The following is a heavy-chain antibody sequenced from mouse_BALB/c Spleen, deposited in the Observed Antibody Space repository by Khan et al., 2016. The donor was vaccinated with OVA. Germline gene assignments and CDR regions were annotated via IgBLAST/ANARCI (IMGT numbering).Heavy chain of an antibody. D-gene: IGHD2-4*01. CDR1: GFSLTSYG. V-gene: IGHV2-2*02. CDR3: ARNYDYDEGLAY. CDR2: IWSGGST. J-gene: IGHJ3*01. Sequence: QIQLVQSGPGLVQPSQSLSITCTVSGFSLTSYGVHWVRQSPGKGLEWLGVIWSGGSTDYNAVFISRLNISKDSSKSQAFFKMDSLQANDTAIYXCARNYDYDEGLAYWGQGTLVTVSA.